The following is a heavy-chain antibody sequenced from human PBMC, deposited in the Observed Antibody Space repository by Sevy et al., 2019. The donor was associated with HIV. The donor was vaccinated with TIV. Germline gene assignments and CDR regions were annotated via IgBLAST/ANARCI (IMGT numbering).Heavy chain of an antibody. D-gene: IGHD2-15*01. CDR2: VYSGGAT. J-gene: IGHJ6*02. CDR1: GFTLTNEF. CDR3: ARVGYCRGGTCFSGFYYGLDV. V-gene: IGHV3-53*01. Sequence: GGSLRLSCAVSGFTLTNEFFSWVRQAPGKGLEWVAVVYSGGATYCADFVKGRFTISRDKSKNTLYLQMKSLRAEDTAVYYCARVGYCRGGTCFSGFYYGLDVWGQGTTVTVSS.